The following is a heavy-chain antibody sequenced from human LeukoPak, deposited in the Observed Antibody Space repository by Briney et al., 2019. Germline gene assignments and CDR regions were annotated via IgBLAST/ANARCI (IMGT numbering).Heavy chain of an antibody. CDR2: INAGNGNT. D-gene: IGHD3-10*01. V-gene: IGHV1-3*01. Sequence: AASVKVSRKASGYTFTSYAMHWVRQAPGQRLEWMGWINAGNGNTKYSQKFQGRVTITRDTSASTAYMELSSLRSEDTAVYYCARDRRMVRGSSHYFQHWGQGTLVTVSS. CDR1: GYTFTSYA. CDR3: ARDRRMVRGSSHYFQH. J-gene: IGHJ1*01.